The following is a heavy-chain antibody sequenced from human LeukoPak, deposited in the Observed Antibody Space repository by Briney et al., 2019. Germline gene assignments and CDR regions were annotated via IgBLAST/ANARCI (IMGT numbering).Heavy chain of an antibody. D-gene: IGHD3-10*01. CDR2: IIPIFGTA. CDR3: ARDLRSYYGSGSYYPSDYYYYGMDV. V-gene: IGHV1-69*13. J-gene: IGHJ6*02. Sequence: ASVKVSCKASGGTFSSYAISWVRQAPGQGLEWMGGIIPIFGTANYAQKFQGRVTITADESTSTAYMELSSLRSEDTAVYYCARDLRSYYGSGSYYPSDYYYYGMDVWGQGTTVTVSS. CDR1: GGTFSSYA.